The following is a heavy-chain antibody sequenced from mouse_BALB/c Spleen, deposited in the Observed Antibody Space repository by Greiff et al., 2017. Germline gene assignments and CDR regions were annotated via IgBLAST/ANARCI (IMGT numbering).Heavy chain of an antibody. CDR3: ARGGYYDRFAY. CDR2: ISSGSSTI. Sequence: EVQRVESGGGLVQPGGSRKLSCAASGFTFSSFGMHWVRQAPEKGLEWVAYISSGSSTIYYADTVKGRFTISRDNPKNTLFLQMTSLRSEDTAMYYCARGGYYDRFAYWGQGTLVTVSA. CDR1: GFTFSSFG. V-gene: IGHV5-17*02. J-gene: IGHJ3*01. D-gene: IGHD2-4*01.